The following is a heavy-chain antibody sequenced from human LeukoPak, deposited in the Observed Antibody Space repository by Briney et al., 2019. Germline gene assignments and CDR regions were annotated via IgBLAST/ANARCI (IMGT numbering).Heavy chain of an antibody. CDR1: GGSFSGYY. CDR3: ARGHPKFGF. J-gene: IGHJ4*02. V-gene: IGHV4-34*01. CDR2: INHSGST. Sequence: SETPSLTCAVYGGSFSGYYWSWIRQPPGKGLEWIGEINHSGSTNYNPSLKSRVTISVDTSKNQFSLKLSSVTAADTAVYYCARGHPKFGFWGQGTLVTVSS. D-gene: IGHD3-16*01.